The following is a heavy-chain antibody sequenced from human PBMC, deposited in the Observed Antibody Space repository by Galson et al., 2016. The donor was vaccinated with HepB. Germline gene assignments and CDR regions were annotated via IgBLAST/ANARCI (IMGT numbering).Heavy chain of an antibody. D-gene: IGHD2-2*01. Sequence: SVKVSCKASGYTFIDYYIHWVRQAPGQGLQWMGWINPNSGGTNFAQKFQGSVTMTRDTSISTGYMELRRLGSDDTAVYYCAREAGSTWPHFDYWGQGALVTVSS. J-gene: IGHJ4*02. V-gene: IGHV1-2*04. CDR2: INPNSGGT. CDR3: AREAGSTWPHFDY. CDR1: GYTFIDYY.